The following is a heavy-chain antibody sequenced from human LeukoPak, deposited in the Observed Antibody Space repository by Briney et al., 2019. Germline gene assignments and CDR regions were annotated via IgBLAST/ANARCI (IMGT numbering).Heavy chain of an antibody. Sequence: GASVKVSCMASGYTFTSYGISWVRQAPGQGLEWMGWISAYNGNTNYAQKLQGRVTMTTDTSTSTAYMELRSLRSDDTAVYYCARVKYYYDSSGYYHTSSGYFDYWGQGTLVTVSS. J-gene: IGHJ4*02. D-gene: IGHD3-22*01. CDR1: GYTFTSYG. V-gene: IGHV1-18*01. CDR2: ISAYNGNT. CDR3: ARVKYYYDSSGYYHTSSGYFDY.